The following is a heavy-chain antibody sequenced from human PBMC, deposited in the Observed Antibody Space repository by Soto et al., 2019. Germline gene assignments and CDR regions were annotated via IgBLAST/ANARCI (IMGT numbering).Heavy chain of an antibody. CDR3: AILSITIFGVVLDY. Sequence: ASVKVSCKASGYTFTSYDINWVRQATGQGLEWMGWMNPNSGNTGYAQKFQGRVTITRNKSMSTAYMELSSLRSEDTAVYYCAILSITIFGVVLDYWGQGTLVTVSS. J-gene: IGHJ4*02. CDR2: MNPNSGNT. CDR1: GYTFTSYD. D-gene: IGHD3-3*01. V-gene: IGHV1-8*01.